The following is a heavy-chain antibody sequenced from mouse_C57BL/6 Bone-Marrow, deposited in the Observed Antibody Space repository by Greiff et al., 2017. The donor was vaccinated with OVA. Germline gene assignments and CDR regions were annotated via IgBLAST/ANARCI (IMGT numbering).Heavy chain of an antibody. J-gene: IGHJ3*01. D-gene: IGHD2-4*01. CDR1: GFSLTRYA. Sequence: VKLVESGPCLVAPSQSLSITFTVSGFSLTRYAISWVRQPPGKGLEWLGVIWTGGGTNYNSALKSRLSISKDNSKSQVFLKMNSLQTDDTARYYCARNLYYDYDEGFAYWGQGTLVTVSA. CDR3: ARNLYYDYDEGFAY. V-gene: IGHV2-9-1*01. CDR2: IWTGGGT.